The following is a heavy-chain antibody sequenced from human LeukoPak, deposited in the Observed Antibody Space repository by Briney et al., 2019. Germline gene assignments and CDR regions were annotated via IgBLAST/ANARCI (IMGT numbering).Heavy chain of an antibody. J-gene: IGHJ4*02. V-gene: IGHV3-11*01. Sequence: GGSLRLSCAASGFTFSSYAVSWIRQAPGKGLEWVSYISSSGSTIYYADSVKGRFTISRDNAKNSLYLQMNSLRAEDTAVYYCARDPGFAYYDFWSGPRGPYYFDYWGQGTLVTVSS. CDR3: ARDPGFAYYDFWSGPRGPYYFDY. D-gene: IGHD3-3*01. CDR2: ISSSGSTI. CDR1: GFTFSSYA.